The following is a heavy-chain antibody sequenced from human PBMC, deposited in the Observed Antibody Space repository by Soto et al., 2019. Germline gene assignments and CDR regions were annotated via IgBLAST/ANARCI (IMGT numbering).Heavy chain of an antibody. Sequence: PETLSLTCTVSGGSISGYYWRWIRQPPGKGLEWIGYIYYSGSTNYNPSLKSRVTISVDTSKNQFSLKLSSVTAADTAGYYCARAGPRYRSSWLHWFDPSGQASLVDVSS. V-gene: IGHV4-59*01. CDR2: IYYSGST. J-gene: IGHJ5*02. D-gene: IGHD6-13*01. CDR3: ARAGPRYRSSWLHWFDP. CDR1: GGSISGYY.